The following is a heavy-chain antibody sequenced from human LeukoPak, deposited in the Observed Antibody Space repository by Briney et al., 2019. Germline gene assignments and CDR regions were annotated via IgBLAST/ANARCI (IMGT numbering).Heavy chain of an antibody. D-gene: IGHD3-22*01. Sequence: AGGSLRLSCAASGFTFSNYGMTWVRQAPGKGLEWVSAISGSGGSTYYADSVKGRFIISRDNSKNTLYLQMNSLRAEDTAVYYCANDGAYYDSSTDAFDIWGQGTMVTVSS. CDR1: GFTFSNYG. CDR2: ISGSGGST. V-gene: IGHV3-23*01. CDR3: ANDGAYYDSSTDAFDI. J-gene: IGHJ3*02.